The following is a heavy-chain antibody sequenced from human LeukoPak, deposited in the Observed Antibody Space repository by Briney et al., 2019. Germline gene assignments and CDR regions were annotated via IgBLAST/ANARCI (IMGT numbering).Heavy chain of an antibody. V-gene: IGHV3-53*04. D-gene: IGHD5-18*01. J-gene: IGHJ4*02. CDR1: GFTVSTNC. CDR3: ARVDTVMAYYFDL. CDR2: IYSGGTT. Sequence: PGRSLRLSCAASGFTVSTNCMTWVRQAPGKGLEWVSTIYSGGTTYYADSVVGRFTISRHNSRNTLYLQMNSLRAEDTAVYYCARVDTVMAYYFDLWGQGTLVTVSS.